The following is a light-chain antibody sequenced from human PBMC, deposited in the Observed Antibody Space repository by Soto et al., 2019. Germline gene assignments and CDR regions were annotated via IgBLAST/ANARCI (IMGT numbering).Light chain of an antibody. CDR2: DDD. J-gene: IGLJ2*01. CDR1: SSDVGGNYVSWY. CDR3: SSYANSRTVI. Sequence: QSALTQPASVSGSPGQSITISCTGTSSDVGGNYVSWYVSWYQQHPGKVPKLIIYDDDDRPSGVSNRFSGHKSGSTASLTISGLKAEDEGDYYCSSYANSRTVIFGGGTQLPVL. V-gene: IGLV2-14*03.